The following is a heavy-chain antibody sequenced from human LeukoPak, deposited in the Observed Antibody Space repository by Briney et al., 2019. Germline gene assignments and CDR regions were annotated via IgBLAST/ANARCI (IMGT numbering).Heavy chain of an antibody. D-gene: IGHD6-6*01. J-gene: IGHJ4*02. CDR1: GFPFSKAW. CDR3: TSDRGIAARPLFDL. CDR2: FKSKTDGGAA. Sequence: GGSLRLSCAGSGFPFSKAWMSWVRQAPGEGLEWLGRFKSKTDGGAADYAAPVKGRFSLSRDDSKNTLYLQMNSLKIEDTAVYYCTSDRGIAARPLFDLWGQGTLVTVSS. V-gene: IGHV3-15*01.